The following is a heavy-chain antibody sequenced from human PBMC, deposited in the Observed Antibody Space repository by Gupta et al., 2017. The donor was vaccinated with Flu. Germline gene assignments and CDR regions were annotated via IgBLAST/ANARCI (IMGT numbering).Heavy chain of an antibody. V-gene: IGHV3-23*01. CDR3: AKEISASGEPYFDY. Sequence: EVQLLESGGDLVQPGGSLRLSCVASGFTFTSYAMSWVRQAPGKGLEWVSGIKNAGDATFYADSVRGRFSISRDNSKNMLYLQMDSLRVEDTAVYYCAKEISASGEPYFDYWGQGTLVTVSS. CDR2: IKNAGDAT. CDR1: GFTFTSYA. D-gene: IGHD2-15*01. J-gene: IGHJ4*02.